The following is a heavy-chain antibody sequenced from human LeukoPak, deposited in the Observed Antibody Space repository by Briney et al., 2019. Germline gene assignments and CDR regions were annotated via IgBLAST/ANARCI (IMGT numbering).Heavy chain of an antibody. CDR1: GGSISSSSYY. Sequence: SETLSLTCTVSGGSISSSSYYWGWIRQPPGKGLEWIGYIYYSGSTNYNPSLKSQVTISVDRSKNQFSLNLSSVTAADTAVYYCARLIYSGNYYSFDYWGQGTLVTVSS. J-gene: IGHJ4*02. V-gene: IGHV4-61*05. CDR2: IYYSGST. CDR3: ARLIYSGNYYSFDY. D-gene: IGHD1-26*01.